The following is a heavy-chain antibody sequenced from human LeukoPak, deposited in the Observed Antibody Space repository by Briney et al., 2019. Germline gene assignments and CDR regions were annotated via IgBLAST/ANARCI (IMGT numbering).Heavy chain of an antibody. V-gene: IGHV1-18*01. CDR2: ISAYNGNT. Sequence: ASVNVSCKACGYTFTSYGISWVRQAPGQGLEGMGGISAYNGNTNSAQKLQGRVTMTTDTSTSPAYMALRSLRSDDTAVYYCARAHYGGSPGDWSHDLWGRGTLVTVSS. CDR3: ARAHYGGSPGDWSHDL. D-gene: IGHD1-26*01. CDR1: GYTFTSYG. J-gene: IGHJ2*01.